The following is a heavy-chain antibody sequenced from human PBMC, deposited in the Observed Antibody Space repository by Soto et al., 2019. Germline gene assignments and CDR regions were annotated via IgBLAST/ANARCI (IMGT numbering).Heavy chain of an antibody. V-gene: IGHV3-23*01. Sequence: EVQLLESGGGLVQPGGSLRLSCAASGFTFSSYAMSWVRQAPGKGLEWVSAISGSGGSTYYADSVKGRFTISRDNSKNTRYLKMNSLRAEDTAVFYCAKAGEDYTRRNYYYYGMDVWGQGTTVTVSS. CDR2: ISGSGGST. CDR1: GFTFSSYA. CDR3: AKAGEDYTRRNYYYYGMDV. J-gene: IGHJ6*02. D-gene: IGHD3-16*01.